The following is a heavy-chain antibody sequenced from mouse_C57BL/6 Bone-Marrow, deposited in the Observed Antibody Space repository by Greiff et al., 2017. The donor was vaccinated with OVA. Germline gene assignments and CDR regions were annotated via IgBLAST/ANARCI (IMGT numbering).Heavy chain of an antibody. J-gene: IGHJ4*01. CDR1: GFTFSSYA. Sequence: EVKLVESGGGLVKPGGSLKLSCAASGFTFSSYAMSWVRQTPEKRLEWVATISDGGSYTYYPDNVKGRFTISRDNAKNNLYLQMSHLKSEDTAMYYCARGLFYYYAMDDWGQGTSVTVSS. CDR3: ARGLFYYYAMDD. V-gene: IGHV5-4*03. CDR2: ISDGGSYT.